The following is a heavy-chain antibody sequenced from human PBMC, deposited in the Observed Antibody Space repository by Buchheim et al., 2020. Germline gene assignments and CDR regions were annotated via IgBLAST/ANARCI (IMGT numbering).Heavy chain of an antibody. CDR1: GGSISSGGYY. J-gene: IGHJ6*02. CDR2: IYYSGST. D-gene: IGHD3-10*01. CDR3: ARDRGYGSKYYYGMDV. V-gene: IGHV4-31*03. Sequence: QVQLQESGPGLVKPSQTLSLTCTVSGGSISSGGYYCSWIRQHPGKGLEWIGYIYYSGSTYYNPSLKSRVTISVDTSKNQFSLKLSSVTAADTAVYYCARDRGYGSKYYYGMDVWGQGTT.